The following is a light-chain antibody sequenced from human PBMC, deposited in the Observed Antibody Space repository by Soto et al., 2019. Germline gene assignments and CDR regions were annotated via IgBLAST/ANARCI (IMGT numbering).Light chain of an antibody. CDR2: GNS. J-gene: IGLJ2*01. CDR3: QSYDSSLSGVV. Sequence: QSVLTQPPSVSGAPGQRVTISCTGSSSNIEAGSDVHWYQQLPGTAPKLLIYGNSNRPSGVPDRFSGSKSGTSASLAITGLQAEDEADYYCQSYDSSLSGVVFGGGTKLTVL. CDR1: SSNIEAGSD. V-gene: IGLV1-40*01.